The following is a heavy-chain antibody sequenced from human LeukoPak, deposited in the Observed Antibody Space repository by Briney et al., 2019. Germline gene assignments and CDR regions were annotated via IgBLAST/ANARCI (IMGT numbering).Heavy chain of an antibody. CDR1: GYTFSNYG. V-gene: IGHV1-18*01. D-gene: IGHD3-10*01. Sequence: ASVKVSCKASGYTFSNYGIIWVRQAPGQGLEWMGWISTYNGNTNYIQKLQGRVTITADKSTSTAYMELSSLRSEDTAVYYCARETMDYYGSGSCDYWGQGTLVTVSS. J-gene: IGHJ4*02. CDR2: ISTYNGNT. CDR3: ARETMDYYGSGSCDY.